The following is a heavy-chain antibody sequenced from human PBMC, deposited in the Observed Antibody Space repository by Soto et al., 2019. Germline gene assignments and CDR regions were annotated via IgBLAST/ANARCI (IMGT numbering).Heavy chain of an antibody. CDR1: GGSISSSSYY. Sequence: SETLSLTCTVSGGSISSSSYYWGWIRQPPGKGLEWIGTIYNSGSTYYNPSLKSRVTISVDTSKSQLSLKLSSVTAADTAVYYCANSRVLSGIIGFHCWGQGALVSVAS. J-gene: IGHJ4*02. D-gene: IGHD1-26*01. CDR2: IYNSGST. V-gene: IGHV4-39*01. CDR3: ANSRVLSGIIGFHC.